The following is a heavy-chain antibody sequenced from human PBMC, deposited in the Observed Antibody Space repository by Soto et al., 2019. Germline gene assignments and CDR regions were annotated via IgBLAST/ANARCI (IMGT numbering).Heavy chain of an antibody. D-gene: IGHD5-12*01. CDR2: INHSGST. CDR1: GGSFSGYC. Sequence: SETLSLTCAVYGGSFSGYCWSWIRQPPGKGLEWIGEINHSGSTNYNPSLKSRVTISVDTSKNQFSLKLSSVTAADTAVYYCARGRLIVATIYYYGMDVWGQGTTVTVSS. J-gene: IGHJ6*02. V-gene: IGHV4-34*01. CDR3: ARGRLIVATIYYYGMDV.